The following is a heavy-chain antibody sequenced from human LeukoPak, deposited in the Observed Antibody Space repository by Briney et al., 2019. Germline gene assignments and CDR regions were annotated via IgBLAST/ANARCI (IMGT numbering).Heavy chain of an antibody. D-gene: IGHD2-8*01. V-gene: IGHV3-64*01. CDR1: GFTFSSYW. CDR3: ARGLLTCTNGVCTPSAFDY. J-gene: IGHJ4*02. Sequence: PGGSLRLSCAASGFTFSSYWMSWVRQASGKGLEYVSAISSNGGSTYYANSVKGRFTISRDNSKNTLYLQMGSLRAEDMAVYYCARGLLTCTNGVCTPSAFDYWGQGTLVTVSS. CDR2: ISSNGGST.